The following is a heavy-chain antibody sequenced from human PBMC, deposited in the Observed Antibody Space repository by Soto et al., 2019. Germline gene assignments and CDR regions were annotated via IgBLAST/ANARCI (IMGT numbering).Heavy chain of an antibody. V-gene: IGHV3-73*01. Sequence: GGSLRLSCAASGFTFSGSAMHWVRQASRKGLEWVGRIRSKANSYATAYAASVKGRFTISRDDSKNTAYLQMNSLKTEDTAVYYCTRHGRYCSGGSCRTPYYYYGMDVWGQGTTVTVSS. CDR2: IRSKANSYAT. J-gene: IGHJ6*02. CDR3: TRHGRYCSGGSCRTPYYYYGMDV. CDR1: GFTFSGSA. D-gene: IGHD2-15*01.